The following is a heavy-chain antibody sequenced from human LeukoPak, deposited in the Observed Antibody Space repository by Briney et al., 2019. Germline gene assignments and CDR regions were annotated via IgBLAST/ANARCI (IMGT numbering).Heavy chain of an antibody. CDR3: ARGMGYDYVWGSYRYTPFDY. CDR2: ISSSGSTI. J-gene: IGHJ4*02. V-gene: IGHV3-48*03. CDR1: GFTFSSYE. D-gene: IGHD3-16*02. Sequence: PGGSLRLSCAASGFTFSSYEMNWVRQAPGKGLEWVSYISSSGSTIYYADSVKGRFTISRDNAKNSLYLQMNSLRAEDTAVYYCARGMGYDYVWGSYRYTPFDYWSQGTLVTVSS.